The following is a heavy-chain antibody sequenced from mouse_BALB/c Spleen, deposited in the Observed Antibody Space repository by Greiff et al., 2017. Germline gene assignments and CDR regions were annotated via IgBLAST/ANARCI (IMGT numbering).Heavy chain of an antibody. Sequence: VQLKESGPELVKPGASVKMSCKASGYTFTSYVMHWVKQKPGQGLEWIGYINPYNDGTKYNEKFKGKATLTSDKSSSTAYMELSSLTSEDSAVYYCARERNGSWVAMDYWGQGTSVTVSS. CDR2: INPYNDGT. D-gene: IGHD4-1*01. CDR3: ARERNGSWVAMDY. J-gene: IGHJ4*01. CDR1: GYTFTSYV. V-gene: IGHV1-14*01.